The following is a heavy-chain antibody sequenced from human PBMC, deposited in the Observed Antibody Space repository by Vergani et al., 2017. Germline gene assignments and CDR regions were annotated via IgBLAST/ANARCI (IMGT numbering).Heavy chain of an antibody. J-gene: IGHJ2*01. Sequence: QVTLKESGPVLVKPTETLTLTCTVSGFSLSNARMGVSWIRQPPGKALEWLAHIFSNDEKSYSTSLKSRLTISKDTSKSQVVLTMTNMDPVDTATYYCARIPCILWWLPIPRYWYFDLWGRGTLVTVSS. V-gene: IGHV2-26*01. D-gene: IGHD2-21*01. CDR2: IFSNDEK. CDR1: GFSLSNARMG. CDR3: ARIPCILWWLPIPRYWYFDL.